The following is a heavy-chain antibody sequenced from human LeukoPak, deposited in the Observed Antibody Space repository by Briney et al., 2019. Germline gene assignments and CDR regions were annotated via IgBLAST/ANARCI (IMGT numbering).Heavy chain of an antibody. D-gene: IGHD3-22*01. CDR1: GFTFSSYG. CDR2: ISGSGGST. V-gene: IGHV3-23*01. Sequence: PGGSLRLSCAASGFTFSSYGMSWVRQAPGKGLEWVSAISGSGGSTYYADSVKGRFTISRDNSKNTLYLQMNSLRAEDTAVYYCAESSLNYYDSSGYNRIDYFDYWGQGTLVTVSS. J-gene: IGHJ4*02. CDR3: AESSLNYYDSSGYNRIDYFDY.